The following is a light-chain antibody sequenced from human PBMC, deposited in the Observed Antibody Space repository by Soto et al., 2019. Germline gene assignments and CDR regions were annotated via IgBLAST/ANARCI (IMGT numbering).Light chain of an antibody. J-gene: IGKJ4*01. CDR1: QRISSW. CDR3: KQYNLYPT. V-gene: IGKV1-5*03. CDR2: KAS. Sequence: DIQMTQSPSTLSAYVGDTVTITCRASQRISSWLAWYQQKPGRAPKALIYKASNLESGVPSRFSGSGSGTEFALTISSLQPDDFATYYCKQYNLYPTFGGETKVQIK.